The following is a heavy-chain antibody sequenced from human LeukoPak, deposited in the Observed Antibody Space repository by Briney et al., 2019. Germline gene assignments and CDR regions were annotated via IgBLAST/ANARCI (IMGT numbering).Heavy chain of an antibody. CDR3: ARSPLGYCSSTSCEDPWFDY. D-gene: IGHD2-2*01. Sequence: VASVKVSCEASGYTFTSYGISWVRQAPGQGLEWMGWISAYNGNTNYAQKLRGRVTMTTDTSTSTAYMELRSLRSDDTAVYYCARSPLGYCSSTSCEDPWFDYWGQGTLVTVSS. CDR2: ISAYNGNT. J-gene: IGHJ4*02. V-gene: IGHV1-18*04. CDR1: GYTFTSYG.